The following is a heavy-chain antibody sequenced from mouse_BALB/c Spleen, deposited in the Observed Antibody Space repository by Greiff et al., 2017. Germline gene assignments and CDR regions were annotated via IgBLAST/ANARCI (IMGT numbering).Heavy chain of an antibody. Sequence: QVQLQQSGAELAKPGASVKMSCKASGYTFTSYWMHWVKQRPGQGLEWIGYINPSTGYTEYNQKFKDKATLTADKSSSTAYMQLSSLTSEDSAVYYCASAYYGNYPYFDYWGQGTTLTVSS. CDR1: GYTFTSYW. CDR2: INPSTGYT. CDR3: ASAYYGNYPYFDY. V-gene: IGHV1-7*01. J-gene: IGHJ2*01. D-gene: IGHD2-1*01.